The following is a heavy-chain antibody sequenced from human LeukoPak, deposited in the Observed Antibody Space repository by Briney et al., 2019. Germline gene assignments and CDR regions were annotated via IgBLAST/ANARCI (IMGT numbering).Heavy chain of an antibody. CDR2: IYSSGST. D-gene: IGHD3-10*01. J-gene: IGHJ6*03. V-gene: IGHV4-4*07. CDR3: ARDRVTMVREVIDYYYYMDV. CDR1: GGSISSYY. Sequence: SETLSLTCTVSGGSISSYYWSWIRQPAGKGLEWIGRIYSSGSTNYNPSLKSRVSMSVDTSKNQFSLKLSSVTAADTAVYYCARDRVTMVREVIDYYYYMDVWGKGTTVTISS.